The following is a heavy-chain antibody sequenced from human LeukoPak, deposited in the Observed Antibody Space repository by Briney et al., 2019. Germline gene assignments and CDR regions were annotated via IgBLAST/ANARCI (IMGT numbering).Heavy chain of an antibody. V-gene: IGHV1-18*01. CDR2: ISAYNGNT. CDR1: GFTFTSYG. CDR3: AREMASIAAAGTGLGY. D-gene: IGHD6-13*01. J-gene: IGHJ4*02. Sequence: ASVKVSCKASGFTFTSYGMHWVRQGPGHRLEWMGWISAYNGNTNYAQKLQGRVTMTTDTSTSTAYMELRSLRSDDTAVYYCAREMASIAAAGTGLGYWGQGTLVTVSS.